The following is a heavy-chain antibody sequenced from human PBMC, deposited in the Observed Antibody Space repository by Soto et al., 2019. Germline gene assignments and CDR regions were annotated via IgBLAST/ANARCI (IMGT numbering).Heavy chain of an antibody. V-gene: IGHV1-3*04. CDR3: VRGSSWATPFYFDL. D-gene: IGHD2-15*01. J-gene: IGHJ2*01. CDR2: INTAKGYT. Sequence: QVQVVQSGAEVKKPGASVKVSCKASGYTFTSYAMHWVRQAPGHRLEWMGWINTAKGYTKYSQMFQGRVTSARDTSASTAYLELSSLSSEDTAMYYCVRGSSWATPFYFDLWGRGTLVTVSS. CDR1: GYTFTSYA.